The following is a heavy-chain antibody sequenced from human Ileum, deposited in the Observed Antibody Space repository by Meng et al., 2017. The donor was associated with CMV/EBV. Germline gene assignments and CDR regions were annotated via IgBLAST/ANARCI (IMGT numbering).Heavy chain of an antibody. Sequence: LRESGPGLVKPSGPLSLTCAVSGGSMSSYYGSWIRQPAGKGLEWIGRIFTSGSSNYNSSLKSRVTMSVDTSKIQFSMKLNSVTAADTAVYYCAREGPTDWGRALDYWGQGTLVTVSS. D-gene: IGHD7-27*01. CDR3: AREGPTDWGRALDY. CDR1: GGSMSSYY. CDR2: IFTSGSS. V-gene: IGHV4-4*07. J-gene: IGHJ4*02.